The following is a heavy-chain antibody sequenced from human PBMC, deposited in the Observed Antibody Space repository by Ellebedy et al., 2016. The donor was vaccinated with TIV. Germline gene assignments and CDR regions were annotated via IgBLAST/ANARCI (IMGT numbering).Heavy chain of an antibody. CDR1: GYSISSGYY. CDR3: ARYYGSTADFDI. J-gene: IGHJ3*02. D-gene: IGHD3-10*01. V-gene: IGHV4-38-2*02. CDR2: IYHSGST. Sequence: SETLSLTCTVSGYSISSGYYWGWIRQPPGKGLEWIGSIYHSGSTYYNPSLKSRVTISVDTSKNQFSLKLSSVTAADTAVYYCARYYGSTADFDIWGQGTMVTVSS.